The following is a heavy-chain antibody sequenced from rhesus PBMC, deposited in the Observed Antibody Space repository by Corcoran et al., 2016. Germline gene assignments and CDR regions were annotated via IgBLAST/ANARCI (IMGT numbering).Heavy chain of an antibody. Sequence: EVQLVETGGGLVQPGGSLKLSCAASGFTFSSYGMSWVRQAPGKGLEWVSAINNGWCTTCFADSVKGRFTISRDNSKNTLSLQVNSLRAEDTAVYYCAKWYCSTTYCSYIDYWGQGVLVTVSS. D-gene: IGHD2-15*01. J-gene: IGHJ4*01. CDR3: AKWYCSTTYCSYIDY. CDR1: GFTFSSYG. CDR2: INNGWCTT. V-gene: IGHV3S5*01.